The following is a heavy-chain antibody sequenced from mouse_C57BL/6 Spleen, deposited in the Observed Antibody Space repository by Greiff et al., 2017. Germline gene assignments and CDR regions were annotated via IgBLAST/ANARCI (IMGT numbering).Heavy chain of an antibody. V-gene: IGHV1-75*01. CDR2: IFPGSGST. J-gene: IGHJ2*01. D-gene: IGHD2-2*01. CDR3: ASGGLRRGVYYFDY. Sequence: QVQLQQSGPELVKPGASVKISCKASGYTFTDYYINWVKQRPGQGLEWIGWIFPGSGSTYYNEKFKGKATLTVDKSSSTAYMLLSSLTSEDSAVYFCASGGLRRGVYYFDYWGQGTTLTVSS. CDR1: GYTFTDYY.